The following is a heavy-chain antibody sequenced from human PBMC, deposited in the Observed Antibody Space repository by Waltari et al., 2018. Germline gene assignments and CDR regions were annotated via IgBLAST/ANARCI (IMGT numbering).Heavy chain of an antibody. CDR3: ARLDRGAFDI. D-gene: IGHD3-10*01. J-gene: IGHJ3*02. CDR2: IYYSGST. V-gene: IGHV4-59*01. CDR1: GGSISSFY. Sequence: QVQLQESGPGLVKPSETLSLTCTVSGGSISSFYWSWIRQPPGKGLEWIGYIYYSGSTNYNPSLKSRVTISVDTSKNQFSLKLSSVTAADTAVYYCARLDRGAFDIWGQGTMVTVSS.